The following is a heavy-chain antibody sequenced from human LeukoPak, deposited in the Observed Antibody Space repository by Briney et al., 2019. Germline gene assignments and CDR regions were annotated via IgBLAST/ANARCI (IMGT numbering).Heavy chain of an antibody. CDR1: GYTFTGYY. Sequence: ASVKVSCKASGYTFTGYYMHWVRQAPGQGLEWMGWINPNSGGTNYAQKFQGRVTMTRDTSISTAYMELSSLRAEDTAVYYCAKDELGITIFGVVITDSFDYWGQGTLVTVSS. CDR3: AKDELGITIFGVVITDSFDY. CDR2: INPNSGGT. D-gene: IGHD3-3*01. V-gene: IGHV1-2*02. J-gene: IGHJ4*02.